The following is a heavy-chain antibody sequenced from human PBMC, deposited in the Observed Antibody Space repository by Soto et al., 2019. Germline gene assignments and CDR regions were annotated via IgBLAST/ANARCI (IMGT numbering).Heavy chain of an antibody. J-gene: IGHJ3*01. CDR2: IIPIFGTA. CDR3: VRGSGVVIPAGTPDAFDV. V-gene: IGHV1-69*13. D-gene: IGHD6-13*01. CDR1: GGTFSSYA. Sequence: GASVKVSCKASGGTFSSYAISWVRQAPGQGLEWMGGIIPIFGTANYAQKFQGRVTITADESTSTAYMELSSLRSDDTAMYYCVRGSGVVIPAGTPDAFDVWGQGTMVTVSS.